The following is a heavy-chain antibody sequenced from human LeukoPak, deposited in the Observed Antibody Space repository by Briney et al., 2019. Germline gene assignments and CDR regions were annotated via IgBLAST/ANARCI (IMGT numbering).Heavy chain of an antibody. J-gene: IGHJ4*02. D-gene: IGHD6-13*01. Sequence: GGSLRLSCAVSGFTFSTYAMNWVRQAPGKGLEWVSYISSSSSTIYYADSVKGRFTISRDNAKNSLYLQMNSLRAEDTAVYYCARDRGWIVAAGDFDYWGQGTLVTVSS. V-gene: IGHV3-48*04. CDR3: ARDRGWIVAAGDFDY. CDR2: ISSSSSTI. CDR1: GFTFSTYA.